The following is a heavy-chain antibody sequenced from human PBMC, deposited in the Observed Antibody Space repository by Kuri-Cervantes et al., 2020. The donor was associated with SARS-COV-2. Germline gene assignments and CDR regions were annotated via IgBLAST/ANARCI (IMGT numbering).Heavy chain of an antibody. J-gene: IGHJ3*02. V-gene: IGHV3-21*01. CDR2: ISGISTYI. CDR3: ARDRDYGDYVLDAFHI. D-gene: IGHD4-17*01. CDR1: GFTFSNAW. Sequence: GESLKISCAASGFTFSNAWMSWVRQAPGKGLQWVSSISGISTYIYYADSVKGRFTISRDNAKNSLFLQMNSLRADDTAVYYCARDRDYGDYVLDAFHIWGQGTMVTVSS.